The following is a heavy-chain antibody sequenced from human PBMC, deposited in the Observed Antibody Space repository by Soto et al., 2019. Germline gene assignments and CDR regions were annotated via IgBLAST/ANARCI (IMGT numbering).Heavy chain of an antibody. CDR1: GGSISSGGYY. V-gene: IGHV4-31*03. Sequence: QVQLQESGPGLVKPSQTLSLTCTVSGGSISSGGYYWSWIRQHPGKGLEWIGYIYYSGGTYYNPSLKSGATSSAXPSKNQFSLKLSSVTAADTAVYYCARDQGGYGDYVWGQGTLVTVSS. CDR2: IYYSGGT. CDR3: ARDQGGYGDYV. D-gene: IGHD4-17*01. J-gene: IGHJ4*02.